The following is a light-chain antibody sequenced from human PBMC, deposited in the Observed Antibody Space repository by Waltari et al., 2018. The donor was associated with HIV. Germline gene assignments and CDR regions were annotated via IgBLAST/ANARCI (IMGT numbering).Light chain of an antibody. CDR1: GGLSSYA. CDR2: LKSDGSH. CDR3: QTWDTGPV. Sequence: QIVLTQSPSASAFLGASVKITCTLNGGLSSYAIAWHQHQPEKGPRYLMKLKSDGSHNREDEIPDRFSASNSGADHHLTISSLQSEDEGYYYCQTWDTGPVFGGGTKLTVL. J-gene: IGLJ3*02. V-gene: IGLV4-69*01.